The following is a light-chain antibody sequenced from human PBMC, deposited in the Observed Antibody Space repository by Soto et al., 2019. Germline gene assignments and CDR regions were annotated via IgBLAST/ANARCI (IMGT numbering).Light chain of an antibody. CDR1: SSNIGSNT. CDR3: AAWDDSLNGVV. V-gene: IGLV1-44*01. CDR2: SNN. Sequence: QSVLTQPPSASGTPGQRVTISCSGSSSNIGSNTVNWYQQLPGTAPKLLIYSNNQRPSGVPDRFSGSKSGTSASLAISGLXSXXXAXXYCAAWDDSLNGVVFGGGTKLTVL. J-gene: IGLJ2*01.